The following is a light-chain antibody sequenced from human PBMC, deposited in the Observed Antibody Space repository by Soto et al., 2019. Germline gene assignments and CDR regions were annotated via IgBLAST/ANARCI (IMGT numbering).Light chain of an antibody. J-gene: IGKJ4*01. CDR2: AAS. Sequence: DIQMTQSPSTLSASVVDRFTITFLASQSISSHLNWYQQKPGKAPKLLIYAASSLQSGVPSRFSGSGSGTDFTLTISSLQPEDFATYYCQQSYSTLLTFGGGTKVDIK. CDR1: QSISSH. CDR3: QQSYSTLLT. V-gene: IGKV1-39*01.